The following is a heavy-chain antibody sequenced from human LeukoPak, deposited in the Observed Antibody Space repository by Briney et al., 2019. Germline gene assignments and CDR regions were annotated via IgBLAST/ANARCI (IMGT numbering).Heavy chain of an antibody. CDR2: IIPILGIA. V-gene: IGHV1-69*04. CDR3: ARDPPYGSGSYYDPGLDAFDI. CDR1: GGTFSSYA. D-gene: IGHD3-10*01. Sequence: SVKVSCKASGGTFSSYAISWVRQAPGQGLEWMGRIIPILGIANYAQKFQGRVTITADKSTSTAYMELSSLRSEDTAVYYCARDPPYGSGSYYDPGLDAFDIWGQGTMVTVSS. J-gene: IGHJ3*02.